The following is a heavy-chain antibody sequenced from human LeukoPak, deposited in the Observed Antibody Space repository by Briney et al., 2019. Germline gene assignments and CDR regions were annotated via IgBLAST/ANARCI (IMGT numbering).Heavy chain of an antibody. D-gene: IGHD3-10*01. Sequence: GGSLRLSCAASGFTFSSYWMHWVRQAPGKGLVWVSRINSDGSSTSYADSVKGRFTISRDNSKNTLYLQMNSLRVEDTAVYYCARNRGSYGSGSYYVGYYYYYMDVWGKGTTVTISS. V-gene: IGHV3-74*01. CDR3: ARNRGSYGSGSYYVGYYYYYMDV. J-gene: IGHJ6*03. CDR1: GFTFSSYW. CDR2: INSDGSST.